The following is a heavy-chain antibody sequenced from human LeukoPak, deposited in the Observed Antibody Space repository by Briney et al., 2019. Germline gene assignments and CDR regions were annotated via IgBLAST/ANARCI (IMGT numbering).Heavy chain of an antibody. CDR2: IYSGGST. D-gene: IGHD3-10*01. CDR1: GFTFSSYA. Sequence: PGGSLRLSCAASGFTFSSYAMSWVRQAPGKGLEWVSVIYSGGSTYYADSVKGRFTISRDNSKNTLYLQMNSLRAEDTAVYYCARARQELRYYYYGMDVWGQGTTVTVSS. CDR3: ARARQELRYYYYGMDV. J-gene: IGHJ6*02. V-gene: IGHV3-66*01.